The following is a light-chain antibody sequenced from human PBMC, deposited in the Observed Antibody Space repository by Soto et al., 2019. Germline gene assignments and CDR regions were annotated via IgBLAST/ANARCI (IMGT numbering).Light chain of an antibody. CDR3: QSRSSWPPVLT. CDR2: DAS. J-gene: IGKJ4*01. Sequence: ETVLTQSPATLSLSPGERATLSCRASQSVKTYLAWYQQKPGQVPRLLIYDASHRATGIPARFSGSGSGTDFTLTISSLAPEDFAVYYCQSRSSWPPVLTFGGGTKVEIK. CDR1: QSVKTY. V-gene: IGKV3-11*01.